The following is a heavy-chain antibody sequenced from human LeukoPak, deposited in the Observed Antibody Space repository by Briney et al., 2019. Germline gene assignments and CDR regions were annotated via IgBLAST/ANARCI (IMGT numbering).Heavy chain of an antibody. CDR2: ISYDGSNK. CDR3: AREDAFDI. V-gene: IGHV3-30-3*01. J-gene: IGHJ3*02. Sequence: PGRSLRLSCAASGFTFSSYAMHWLRQAPGKGLEWVAVISYDGSNKYYADSVKGRFTISRDNSKNTLYLQMNSLRAEDTAVYYCAREDAFDIWGQGTMVTVSS. CDR1: GFTFSSYA.